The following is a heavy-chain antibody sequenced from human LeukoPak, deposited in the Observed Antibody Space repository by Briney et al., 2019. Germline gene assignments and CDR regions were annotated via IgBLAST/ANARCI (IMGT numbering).Heavy chain of an antibody. D-gene: IGHD1-1*01. Sequence: GGSLRLSCAASGFAFSDYDMHWVRQATGKGLEWVSAIGTAGDTYYTGSVKCRFTISRENAKNSLYLQMNSLRAGDTAVYYCARVAKERVGGVYYFDYWGQGTLVTVSS. CDR2: IGTAGDT. CDR1: GFAFSDYD. V-gene: IGHV3-13*01. CDR3: ARVAKERVGGVYYFDY. J-gene: IGHJ4*02.